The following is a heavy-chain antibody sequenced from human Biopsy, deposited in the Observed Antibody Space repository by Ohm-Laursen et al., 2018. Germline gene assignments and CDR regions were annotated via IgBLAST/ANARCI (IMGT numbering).Heavy chain of an antibody. CDR3: ARDLVDHDLSTGDLGEQHYAMDV. J-gene: IGHJ6*02. V-gene: IGHV4-59*01. Sequence: SETLSLTCTVSGASITSYYWSWIRQPPGKGLEWIAFIYYSGSTSYDPSLESRVSLSVDTSKNQVSLKLSSVTAADTAVYYCARDLVDHDLSTGDLGEQHYAMDVWGQGTTVTASS. D-gene: IGHD3-9*01. CDR1: GASITSYY. CDR2: IYYSGST.